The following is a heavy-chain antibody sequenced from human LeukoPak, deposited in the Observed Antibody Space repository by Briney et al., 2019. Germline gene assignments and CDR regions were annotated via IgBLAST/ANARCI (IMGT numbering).Heavy chain of an antibody. CDR3: ARRWGYGDYISNGAFDI. D-gene: IGHD4-17*01. CDR1: GFTFSSYG. CDR2: IWYDGSNK. Sequence: GGSLRPSCAASGFTFSSYGMHWVRQAPGKGLEWVAVIWYDGSNKYYADSVKGRFTISRDNSKNTLYLQMNSLRAEDTAVYYCARRWGYGDYISNGAFDIWGQGTMVTVSS. V-gene: IGHV3-33*01. J-gene: IGHJ3*02.